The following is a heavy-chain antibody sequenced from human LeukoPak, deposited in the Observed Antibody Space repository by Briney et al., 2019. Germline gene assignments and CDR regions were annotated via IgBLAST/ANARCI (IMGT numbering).Heavy chain of an antibody. Sequence: ASVKVSCKASGYSFTSHYMHWVRQAPGQGLEWLGLINPSGSSTLYAQKFQGRVTMTRDMSTTTDYMELSSLRSEDTAVYYCARVDDRGHYYDSSGPRKLFDYWGQGTLVTVSS. V-gene: IGHV1-46*01. CDR1: GYSFTSHY. D-gene: IGHD3-22*01. J-gene: IGHJ4*02. CDR3: ARVDDRGHYYDSSGPRKLFDY. CDR2: INPSGSST.